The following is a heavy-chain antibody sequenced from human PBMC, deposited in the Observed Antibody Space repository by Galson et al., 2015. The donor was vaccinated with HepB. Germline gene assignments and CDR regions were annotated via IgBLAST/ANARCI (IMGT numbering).Heavy chain of an antibody. D-gene: IGHD2-2*01. Sequence: SLRLSCAASGFTFSTSDFHWVRQAAGKDLEWVSAIGITSDTHYPDSVKGRFTISRENGRRSVYLQVNGLRAGDTAIYYCARAAPGFTTSHHLDHWGQGILVTVSS. V-gene: IGHV3-13*04. J-gene: IGHJ4*02. CDR2: IGITSDT. CDR3: ARAAPGFTTSHHLDH. CDR1: GFTFSTSD.